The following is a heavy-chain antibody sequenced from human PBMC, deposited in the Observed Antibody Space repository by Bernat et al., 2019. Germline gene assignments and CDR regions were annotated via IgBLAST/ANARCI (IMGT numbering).Heavy chain of an antibody. CDR3: TTVYDGVGATRYYYYYGMDV. J-gene: IGHJ6*02. D-gene: IGHD1-26*01. Sequence: EVQLVESGGGLVKPGGSLRLSCAASGFTFSNAWMNWVRQAPGKGLEWVGRIKSKTDGGTTDYAAPVKGRFTISRDDSKNTLYLQMNSLKTEDTAVYYCTTVYDGVGATRYYYYYGMDVWGQGTTVTVSS. CDR2: IKSKTDGGTT. V-gene: IGHV3-15*07. CDR1: GFTFSNAW.